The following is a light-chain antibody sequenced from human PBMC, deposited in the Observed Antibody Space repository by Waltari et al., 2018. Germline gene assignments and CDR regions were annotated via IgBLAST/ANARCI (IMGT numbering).Light chain of an antibody. Sequence: QSVLTQPPSVSGAPGQRVTISCTGTSSNIGAGFEVFWYQQLPGSAPKLLIFASYKRSSGCPGRSSGSTSGTSASLAITGLQAEDEADYYCQSYDSSLSGRVFGGGTRLTVL. J-gene: IGLJ3*02. CDR1: SSNIGAGFE. V-gene: IGLV1-40*01. CDR3: QSYDSSLSGRV. CDR2: ASY.